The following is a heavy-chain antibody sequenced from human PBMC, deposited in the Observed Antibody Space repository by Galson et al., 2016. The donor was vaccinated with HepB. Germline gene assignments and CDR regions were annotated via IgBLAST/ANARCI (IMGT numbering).Heavy chain of an antibody. J-gene: IGHJ4*02. V-gene: IGHV3-7*03. CDR2: IEKDGSEE. CDR3: VAGAGWLPDY. D-gene: IGHD6-19*01. Sequence: SLRLSCAVSGLTFNIQYMSWVRQAPGKGLEWVDNIEKDGSEENYVDSVKGRFTISRDNAKNSAYLQMNNVRAEDTAIYYCVAGAGWLPDYWGQGTLVSVSS. CDR1: GLTFNIQY.